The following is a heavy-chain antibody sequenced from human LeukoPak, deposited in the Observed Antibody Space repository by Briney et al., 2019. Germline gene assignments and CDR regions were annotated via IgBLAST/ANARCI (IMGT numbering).Heavy chain of an antibody. V-gene: IGHV4-59*08. CDR2: IYYSGST. CDR3: ARLGGTTWFDY. D-gene: IGHD2/OR15-2a*01. CDR1: GGSISRYY. J-gene: IGHJ4*02. Sequence: SETLSLTCTVSGGSISRYYWSWIRQPPGKGLEWIGYIYYSGSTNYNPSLKSRVTISVDTSKNQFSLKLSSVTAADTAVYYCARLGGTTWFDYWGQGTLVTVSS.